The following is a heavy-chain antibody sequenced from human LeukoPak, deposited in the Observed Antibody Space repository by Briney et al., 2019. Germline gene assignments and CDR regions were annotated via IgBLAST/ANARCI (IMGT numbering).Heavy chain of an antibody. J-gene: IGHJ6*02. CDR2: IYYSGST. V-gene: IGHV4-59*08. Sequence: PSETLSLTCTVSGGSISSYYWSWIRQPPGKGLEWIGYIYYSGSTNYNPSLKNRVTISVDTSKNQFSLKLSSVTAADTAVYYCARQGGAATGYYYYGMDVWGQGTTVTVSS. CDR3: ARQGGAATGYYYYGMDV. CDR1: GGSISSYY. D-gene: IGHD2-15*01.